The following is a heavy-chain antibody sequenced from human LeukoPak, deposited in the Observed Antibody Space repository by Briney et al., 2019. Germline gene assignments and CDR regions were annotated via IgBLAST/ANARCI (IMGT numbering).Heavy chain of an antibody. D-gene: IGHD2-21*01. Sequence: GGSLRLSCAASGFTFSSYAMSWVRQAPGRGLEWVSGLSGSGGITYYADSVKGRFSISRENSKNTLYLQMNSLRAEDTAIYYCAEEGENYAFDIWGQGTMVTVSS. CDR2: LSGSGGIT. V-gene: IGHV3-23*01. J-gene: IGHJ3*02. CDR3: AEEGENYAFDI. CDR1: GFTFSSYA.